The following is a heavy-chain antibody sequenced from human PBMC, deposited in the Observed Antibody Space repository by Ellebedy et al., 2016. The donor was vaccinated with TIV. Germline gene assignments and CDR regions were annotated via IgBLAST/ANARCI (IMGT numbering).Heavy chain of an antibody. D-gene: IGHD6-13*01. Sequence: SVKVSXXASGGTFSSYAISWVRQAPGQGLEWMGRIIPILGIANYAQKFQGRVTITADESTSTAYMELSSLRSEDTAVYYCASRGIAAAGLTADWGQGTLVTVSS. CDR1: GGTFSSYA. J-gene: IGHJ4*02. CDR3: ASRGIAAAGLTAD. CDR2: IIPILGIA. V-gene: IGHV1-69*04.